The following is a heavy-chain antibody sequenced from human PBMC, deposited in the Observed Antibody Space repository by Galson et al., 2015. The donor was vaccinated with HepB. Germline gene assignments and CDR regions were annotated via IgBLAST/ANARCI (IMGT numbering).Heavy chain of an antibody. J-gene: IGHJ6*02. Sequence: SLRLSCAASGFTFSDYYMSWIRQAPGKELEWVSYISSSSSYTNYADSVKGRFTISRDNAKNSLYLQMNSLRAEDTAVYYCARDNPPDIVVVPAANRYGMDVWGQGTTVTVSS. V-gene: IGHV3-11*06. D-gene: IGHD2-2*01. CDR2: ISSSSSYT. CDR3: ARDNPPDIVVVPAANRYGMDV. CDR1: GFTFSDYY.